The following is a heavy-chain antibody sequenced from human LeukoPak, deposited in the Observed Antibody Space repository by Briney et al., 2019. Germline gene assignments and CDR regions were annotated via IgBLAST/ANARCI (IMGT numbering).Heavy chain of an antibody. J-gene: IGHJ4*02. V-gene: IGHV4-59*01. CDR2: IYYSGST. Sequence: SETLSLPCTVSGGSISSYYWSWIRQPPGKGLEWIGYIYYSGSTNYNPSLKSRVTISVDTSKNQFSLKLSSVTAADTAVYYCAAGPEGATFVYWGQGTLVTVSS. CDR3: AAGPEGATFVY. D-gene: IGHD1-26*01. CDR1: GGSISSYY.